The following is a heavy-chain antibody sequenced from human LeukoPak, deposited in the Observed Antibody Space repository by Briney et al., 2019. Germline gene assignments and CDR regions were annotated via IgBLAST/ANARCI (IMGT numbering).Heavy chain of an antibody. CDR3: VLTSVWFGEPSLDY. J-gene: IGHJ4*02. Sequence: GASVKVSCKASGFTFTSSAMQWVRQARGQRLEWIGWIVVGSGNTNYAQKFQERVTITRDMSTSTAYMELSSLGSEDTAVYYCVLTSVWFGEPSLDYWGQGTLVTVSS. V-gene: IGHV1-58*02. D-gene: IGHD3-10*01. CDR2: IVVGSGNT. CDR1: GFTFTSSA.